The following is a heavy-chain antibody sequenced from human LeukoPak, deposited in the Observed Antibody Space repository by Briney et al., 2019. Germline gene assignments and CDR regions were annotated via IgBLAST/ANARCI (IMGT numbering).Heavy chain of an antibody. CDR1: GFPFSSYA. J-gene: IGHJ4*02. D-gene: IGHD4-17*01. CDR2: ISGSGGST. V-gene: IGHV3-23*01. Sequence: GSLRLSCAASGFPFSSYAMSWVRQAPGKGLEWVSAISGSGGSTYYADSVKGRFTISRDNSKNTLYLQMNSLRAEDTAVYYCAKDTVYGDYTLHFDYWGQGTLVTVSS. CDR3: AKDTVYGDYTLHFDY.